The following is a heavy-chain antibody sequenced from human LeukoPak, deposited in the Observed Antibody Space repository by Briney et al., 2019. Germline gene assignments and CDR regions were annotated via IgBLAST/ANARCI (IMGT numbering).Heavy chain of an antibody. CDR1: GFTFSSYA. CDR2: ISGSGGST. D-gene: IGHD3/OR15-3a*01. J-gene: IGHJ6*03. V-gene: IGHV3-23*01. Sequence: PGGSLRLSCAASGFTFSSYAMSWVRQAPGKGLERVSAISGSGGSTYYADSVKGRFTISRDNSKNTLYLQMNSLRAEDTAVYYCAKGRTSGYYYMDVWGKGTTVTVSS. CDR3: AKGRTSGYYYMDV.